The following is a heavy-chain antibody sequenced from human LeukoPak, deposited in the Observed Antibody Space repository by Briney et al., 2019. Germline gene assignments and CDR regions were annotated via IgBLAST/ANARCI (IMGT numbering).Heavy chain of an antibody. J-gene: IGHJ6*02. CDR1: GYTFTSYD. CDR3: ARGRSNLRFLGLLNYYYYGMDV. CDR2: MNPNSGNT. V-gene: IGHV1-8*01. Sequence: ASVNVSCKASGYTFTSYDINWVRQATGQGLEWMGWMNPNSGNTVYAQKFQGRVTMTRNTSISTAYMELSSLRSEDTAVYYCARGRSNLRFLGLLNYYYYGMDVWGQGTTVTVSS. D-gene: IGHD3-3*01.